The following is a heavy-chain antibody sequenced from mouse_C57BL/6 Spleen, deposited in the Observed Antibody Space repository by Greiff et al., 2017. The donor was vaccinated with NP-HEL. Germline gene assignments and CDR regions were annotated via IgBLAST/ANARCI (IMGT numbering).Heavy chain of an antibody. CDR2: INPSSGYT. CDR3: ARGATGSSPWFAY. CDR1: GYTFTSYW. D-gene: IGHD1-1*01. J-gene: IGHJ3*01. Sequence: QVQLKQSGAELAKPGASVKLSCKASGYTFTSYWMHWVKQRPGQGLEWIGYINPSSGYTKYNQKFKDKATLTADKSSSTAYMQLSSLTYEDSAVYYCARGATGSSPWFAYWGQGTLVTVSA. V-gene: IGHV1-7*01.